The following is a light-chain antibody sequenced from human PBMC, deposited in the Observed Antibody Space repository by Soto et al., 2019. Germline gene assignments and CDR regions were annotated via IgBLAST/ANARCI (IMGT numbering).Light chain of an antibody. CDR2: AES. V-gene: IGKV1-39*01. CDR3: QQSYSTPRT. Sequence: DIQMTQSPSSLSASVGDRVTITCRASQSISSYLNWYQQKPGKAPKLLIYAESSLQSVVPSRFSGSGSGTDFTLTISSLQTEDFATYYCQQSYSTPRTFGQGTKVEIK. J-gene: IGKJ1*01. CDR1: QSISSY.